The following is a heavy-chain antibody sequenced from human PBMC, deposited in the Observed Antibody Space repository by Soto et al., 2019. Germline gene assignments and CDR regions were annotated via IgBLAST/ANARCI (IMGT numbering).Heavy chain of an antibody. CDR3: ARRTSSGSFSHPTYYFDY. V-gene: IGHV3-30-3*01. CDR1: GFTFSSYA. CDR2: ISYDGSNK. D-gene: IGHD3-10*01. Sequence: QVQLVESGGGVVQPGRSLRLSCAASGFTFSSYALHWVRQAPGKGLEWVAVISYDGSNKYYADSVKGRFTISRDNSKNTLYLQMNSLRAEDTAVYYCARRTSSGSFSHPTYYFDYWGQGTLVTVSS. J-gene: IGHJ4*02.